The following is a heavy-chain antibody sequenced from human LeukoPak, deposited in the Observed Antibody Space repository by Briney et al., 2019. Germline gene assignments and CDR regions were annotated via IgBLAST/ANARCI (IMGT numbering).Heavy chain of an antibody. CDR2: IKQDGSEK. J-gene: IGHJ4*02. CDR3: ARRGDGGRSFDY. D-gene: IGHD4-23*01. CDR1: GFTFSSYW. Sequence: HPGGSLRLSCAASGFTFSSYWMSWVRQAPGKGLEWVANIKQDGSEKYYVDSVKGRFTISRDNSKNTLFLQMNSLRAEDTAVYYCARRGDGGRSFDYWGQGTLVTVSS. V-gene: IGHV3-7*03.